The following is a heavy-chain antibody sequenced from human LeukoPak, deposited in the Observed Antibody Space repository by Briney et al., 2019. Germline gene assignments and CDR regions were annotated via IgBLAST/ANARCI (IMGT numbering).Heavy chain of an antibody. CDR3: ARNEGQQVSRSWFDP. V-gene: IGHV4-34*01. Sequence: TSETLSLTCTVSGGTISSYYWNWIRQPPGKGLEWIGEINHSGSTNYNPSLKSRVTISVATSKNQFSLKLSSVTAADTAVYYCARNEGQQVSRSWFDPWGQGTLVTVSS. J-gene: IGHJ5*02. CDR1: GGTISSYY. CDR2: INHSGST. D-gene: IGHD6-13*01.